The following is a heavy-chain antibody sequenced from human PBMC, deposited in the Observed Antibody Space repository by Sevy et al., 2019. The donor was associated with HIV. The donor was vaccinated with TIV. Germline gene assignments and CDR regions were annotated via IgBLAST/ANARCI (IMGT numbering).Heavy chain of an antibody. Sequence: GGSLRLSCVGSGFSFSSDAMSWVRQAPGKGLQWVATVSASGGSTYYADSVRGRFSITRDNSKNTLYVKMNSLRAEDTAVYYCARVGGGGYYDPWSGYLEFDPWGQGTWSPSPQ. CDR3: ARVGGGGYYDPWSGYLEFDP. CDR2: VSASGGST. CDR1: GFSFSSDA. V-gene: IGHV3-23*01. D-gene: IGHD3-3*01. J-gene: IGHJ5*02.